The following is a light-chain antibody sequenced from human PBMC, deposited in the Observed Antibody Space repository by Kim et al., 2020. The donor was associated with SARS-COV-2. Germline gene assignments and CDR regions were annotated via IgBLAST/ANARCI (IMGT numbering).Light chain of an antibody. Sequence: DIQMTQSPSSLSASVGDRVTITCRASQSINSYLNWYQQKPGNAPKLLIYAASIWQSGVPSRFSGSESGTDFTLTISSLQPEDFATYYCQQSYSTPHTFGQGTKLEI. V-gene: IGKV1-39*01. J-gene: IGKJ2*01. CDR1: QSINSY. CDR3: QQSYSTPHT. CDR2: AAS.